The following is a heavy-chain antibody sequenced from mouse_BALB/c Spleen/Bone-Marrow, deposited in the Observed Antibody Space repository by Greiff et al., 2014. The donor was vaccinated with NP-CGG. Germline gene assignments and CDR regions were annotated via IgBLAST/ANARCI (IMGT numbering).Heavy chain of an antibody. CDR2: INPSTGYT. Sequence: VMLVESGAELAKPGASVKMSCKASGYTFTTYWMHWVKQRPGQGLEWIGYINPSTGYTEYNQKFKDKATLTADSSSSTAYMQLSSLTSEDSAVYYCANWAYYFDYWGQGTALTVSS. CDR3: ANWAYYFDY. CDR1: GYTFTTYW. V-gene: IGHV1-7*01. D-gene: IGHD4-1*01. J-gene: IGHJ2*01.